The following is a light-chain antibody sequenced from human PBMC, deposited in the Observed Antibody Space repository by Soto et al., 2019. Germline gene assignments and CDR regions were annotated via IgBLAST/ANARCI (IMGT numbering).Light chain of an antibody. Sequence: QSALTQPHSVSGSPGQSVTISCTGTSVDVGAYDFVSWYQQHPGKAPKLLIYVVSGRPSGVPDRFSGSKSGNAASLTISGLQAEDEADYYCSSYRNGGTLIFGGGTKLTVL. CDR1: SVDVGAYDF. CDR2: VVS. V-gene: IGLV2-11*01. CDR3: SSYRNGGTLI. J-gene: IGLJ2*01.